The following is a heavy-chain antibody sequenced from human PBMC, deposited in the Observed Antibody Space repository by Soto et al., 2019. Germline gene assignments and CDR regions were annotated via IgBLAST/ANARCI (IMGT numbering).Heavy chain of an antibody. V-gene: IGHV1-3*01. D-gene: IGHD1-26*01. CDR2: LNAGNGNT. CDR3: ARGVSGSYHPPLFDY. J-gene: IGHJ4*02. Sequence: ASVKVSCKASGYTFTSYAMHWVRPAPGQRLEWMGWLNAGNGNTKYSQKFQGRVTITRDTSASTAYMELSSLRSEDTAVYYCARGVSGSYHPPLFDYWGQGTLVTVSS. CDR1: GYTFTSYA.